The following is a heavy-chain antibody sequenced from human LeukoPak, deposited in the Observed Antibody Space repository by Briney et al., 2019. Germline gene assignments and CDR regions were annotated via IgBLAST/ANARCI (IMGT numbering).Heavy chain of an antibody. D-gene: IGHD6-13*01. J-gene: IGHJ4*02. CDR3: ASSIAAAGGFDY. Sequence: ASVKVSCRASGYTFTSYGISWVRQAPGQGLEWMGWISAYNGNTNYAQKLQGRVTMTTDTFTSTAYMELRSLRSDDTAVYYCASSIAAAGGFDYWGQGTLVTVSS. CDR2: ISAYNGNT. CDR1: GYTFTSYG. V-gene: IGHV1-18*01.